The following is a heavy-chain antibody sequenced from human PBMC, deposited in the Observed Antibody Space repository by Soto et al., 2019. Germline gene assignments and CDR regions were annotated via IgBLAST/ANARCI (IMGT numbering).Heavy chain of an antibody. CDR2: ISGSGGST. Sequence: EVQLLESGGGLVQPGGSPRLSCAASGFTFSSYAMSWVRQAPGKGLEWVSAISGSGGSTYYADSVKGRFTISRDNSKNTLYLQMNSLRAEDTAVYYCAKDTAERDGYNSYFDYWGQGTLVTVSS. V-gene: IGHV3-23*01. CDR1: GFTFSSYA. D-gene: IGHD5-12*01. CDR3: AKDTAERDGYNSYFDY. J-gene: IGHJ4*02.